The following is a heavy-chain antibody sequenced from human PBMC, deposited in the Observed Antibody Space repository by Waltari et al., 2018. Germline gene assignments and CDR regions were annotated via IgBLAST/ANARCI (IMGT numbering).Heavy chain of an antibody. CDR3: ARDFWSGYSLDY. CDR2: ISYDGSNE. CDR1: GFTFRSYV. V-gene: IGHV3-30-3*01. J-gene: IGHJ4*02. D-gene: IGHD3-3*01. Sequence: QVQLVESGGGVVQPGRSLRLSWVASGFTFRSYVMHWVRQGPGKGLECVAVISYDGSNEYYADSVKGRFTISRDNSKNTLYLQMNSLRPEDTAVYYCARDFWSGYSLDYWGQGTLVTV.